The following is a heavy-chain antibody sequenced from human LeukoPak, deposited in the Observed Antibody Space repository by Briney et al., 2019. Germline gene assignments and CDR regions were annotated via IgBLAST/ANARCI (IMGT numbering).Heavy chain of an antibody. CDR1: GGSISSSSYY. V-gene: IGHV4-39*01. CDR2: IYYSGST. Sequence: SETLSLTCTVSGGSISSSSYYWGWIRQPPGKGLEWIGSIYYSGSTYYNPSLKSRVTISVDTSKNQFSLKLSSVTAADTAVYYCARVPAARGYYYYYYMDVWGKGTTVTVPS. D-gene: IGHD2-2*01. J-gene: IGHJ6*03. CDR3: ARVPAARGYYYYYYMDV.